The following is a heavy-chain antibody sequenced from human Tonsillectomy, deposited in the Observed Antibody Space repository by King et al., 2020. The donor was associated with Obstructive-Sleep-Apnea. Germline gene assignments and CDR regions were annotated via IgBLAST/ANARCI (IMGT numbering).Heavy chain of an antibody. CDR3: AEDRGGGLGYDFWSGSYYFDY. CDR2: ISGSGGST. D-gene: IGHD3-3*01. Sequence: EVQLVESGGGLVQPGGSLRLSCAASGFTFSSYAMSWVRQAPGKGLEWVSAISGSGGSTYYADSVRGRFTISRDNSKNTLYLQMNGLRAEDTAVYYCAEDRGGGLGYDFWSGSYYFDYWGQGTLVTVSS. CDR1: GFTFSSYA. J-gene: IGHJ4*02. V-gene: IGHV3-23*04.